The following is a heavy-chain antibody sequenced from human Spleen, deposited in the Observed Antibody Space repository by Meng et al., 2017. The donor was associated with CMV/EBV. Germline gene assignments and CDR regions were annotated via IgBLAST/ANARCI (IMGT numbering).Heavy chain of an antibody. V-gene: IGHV3-7*01. Sequence: GESLKISCAVSGLPFSTYWMSWVRQAPGKRLEWVASIKEDGSEKYYVDSQQGRFTASRDNTRNLLFLQMPSLRAEDTAVYYCTRDHWRDFDYWGQGTLVTVSS. CDR2: IKEDGSEK. J-gene: IGHJ4*02. D-gene: IGHD1-1*01. CDR3: TRDHWRDFDY. CDR1: GLPFSTYW.